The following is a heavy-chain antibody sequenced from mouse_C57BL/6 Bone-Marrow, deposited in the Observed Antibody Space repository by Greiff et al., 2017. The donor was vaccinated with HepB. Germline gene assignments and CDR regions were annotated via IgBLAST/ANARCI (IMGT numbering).Heavy chain of an antibody. V-gene: IGHV5-6*01. J-gene: IGHJ2*01. CDR2: ISSGGSYT. CDR3: ARHGHYDYDRCYFDY. CDR1: GFTFSSYG. Sequence: EVQVVESGGDLVKPGGSLKLSCAASGFTFSSYGMSWVRQTPDKRLEWVATISSGGSYTYYPDSVKGRFTISRDNAKNTLYLQMSSLKSEDTAMYYCARHGHYDYDRCYFDYWGQGTTLTVSS. D-gene: IGHD2-4*01.